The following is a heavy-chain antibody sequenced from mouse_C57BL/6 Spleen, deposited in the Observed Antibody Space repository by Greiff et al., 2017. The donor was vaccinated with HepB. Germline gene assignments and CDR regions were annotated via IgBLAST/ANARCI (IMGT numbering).Heavy chain of an antibody. CDR3: TGGVRSAY. V-gene: IGHV6-3*01. Sequence: EVKLMESGGGLVQPGGSMKLSCVASGFTFSNYWMNWVRQSPEKGLEWVAQIRLKSDNYATHYAESVKGRFTISRDDSKSSVYLQMNNLRAEDTGIYYCTGGVRSAYWGQGTLVTVSA. CDR1: GFTFSNYW. J-gene: IGHJ3*01. CDR2: IRLKSDNYAT.